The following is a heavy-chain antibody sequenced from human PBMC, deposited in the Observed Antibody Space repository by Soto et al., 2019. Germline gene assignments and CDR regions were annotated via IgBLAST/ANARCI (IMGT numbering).Heavy chain of an antibody. V-gene: IGHV5-51*01. CDR3: ARLTRAAEGGYYYYGMDV. CDR2: IYPGDSDT. Sequence: EVQLVQSGAEVKKPGESLKISCKGSGYSFTSYWIGWVRQMPGKGLEWMGIIYPGDSDTRYSPSFQGQVTISADKSISTAYLQWSSLKASDTAMYYCARLTRAAEGGYYYYGMDVWGQGTTVTVSS. J-gene: IGHJ6*02. D-gene: IGHD2-15*01. CDR1: GYSFTSYW.